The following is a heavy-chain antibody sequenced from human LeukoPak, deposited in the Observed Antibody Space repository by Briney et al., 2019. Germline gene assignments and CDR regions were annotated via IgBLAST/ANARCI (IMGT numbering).Heavy chain of an antibody. V-gene: IGHV1-18*01. CDR3: ARDPIDSSGYYVFDP. CDR1: GYTFTDFG. Sequence: ASVKVSCKASGYTFTDFGISWVRQAPGQGLEWMGWISAYNGNKNYVQRFQGRVTMTTDTSTSTAYMELTSLRSDDTAMYYCARDPIDSSGYYVFDPWGQGTLVTVSS. J-gene: IGHJ5*02. CDR2: ISAYNGNK. D-gene: IGHD3-22*01.